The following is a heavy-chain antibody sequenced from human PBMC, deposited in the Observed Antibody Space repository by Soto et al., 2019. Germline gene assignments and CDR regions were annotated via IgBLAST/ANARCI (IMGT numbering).Heavy chain of an antibody. CDR3: AKGAAWGSSRRPKYDDFDI. V-gene: IGHV4-30-4*08. J-gene: IGHJ3*02. CDR2: IYYSGSP. CDR1: GGSISSGDYY. Sequence: SETLSLTCTVSGGSISSGDYYWSWIRQPPGKGLEWIGYIYYSGSPYYNPSLKSRVTISVDTSKNQFSLKLSSVTAADTAVYYCAKGAAWGSSRRPKYDDFDIWGQGTMVTVSS. D-gene: IGHD3-16*02.